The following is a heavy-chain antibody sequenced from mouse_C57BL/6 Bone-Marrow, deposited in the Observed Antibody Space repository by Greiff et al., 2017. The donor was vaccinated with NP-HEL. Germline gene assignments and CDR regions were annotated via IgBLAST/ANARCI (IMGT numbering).Heavy chain of an antibody. CDR2: IYPSDSET. V-gene: IGHV1-61*01. D-gene: IGHD2-5*01. J-gene: IGHJ4*01. CDR3: VIYSNSRYYYAMDY. Sequence: QVQLKQPGAELVRPGSSVKLSCKASGYTFTSYWMDWVKQRPGQGLEWIGNIYPSDSETHYNQKFKDKATLTVDKSSSTAYMQLSSLTSEDSAVYYCVIYSNSRYYYAMDYWGQGTSVTVSS. CDR1: GYTFTSYW.